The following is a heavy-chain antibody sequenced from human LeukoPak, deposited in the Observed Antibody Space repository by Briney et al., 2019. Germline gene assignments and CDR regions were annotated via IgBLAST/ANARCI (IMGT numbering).Heavy chain of an antibody. V-gene: IGHV4-34*01. Sequence: SETLSLTCAVSRGPFRGFFWSWIRQAPGKGLEWIAEVSHGGTSSYNPSLKSRITISVDTSKSQFSLKLTSVTAADTAVYYCARGIFYGGRKQYIWFDLWAQGTLVTVSS. CDR2: VSHGGTS. CDR1: RGPFRGFF. D-gene: IGHD2/OR15-2a*01. J-gene: IGHJ5*02. CDR3: ARGIFYGGRKQYIWFDL.